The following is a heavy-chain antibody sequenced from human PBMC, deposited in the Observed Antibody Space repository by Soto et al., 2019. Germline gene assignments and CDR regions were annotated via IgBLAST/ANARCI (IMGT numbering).Heavy chain of an antibody. CDR3: AKVRLSDYYYYYGMDV. CDR2: ISGSGGST. D-gene: IGHD3-10*01. V-gene: IGHV3-23*01. Sequence: AWGSLRLSCAASGFTFCNYAMGGVRKAPGKGLEWVSAISGSGGSTFYADSVKGRFTISRDNSRNMLYLRMNSLRVEDTAVYYCAKVRLSDYYYYYGMDVWGQGTTVTVS. J-gene: IGHJ6*02. CDR1: GFTFCNYA.